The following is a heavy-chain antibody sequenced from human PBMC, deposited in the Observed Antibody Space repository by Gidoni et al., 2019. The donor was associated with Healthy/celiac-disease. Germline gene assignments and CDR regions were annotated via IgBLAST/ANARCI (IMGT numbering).Heavy chain of an antibody. CDR2: IKQDGSEK. J-gene: IGHJ4*02. D-gene: IGHD2-15*01. CDR1: GFPFSSYW. V-gene: IGHV3-7*01. CDR3: ARDDCSGGSCYCDY. Sequence: EVQLVESGGGLVQPGGSLRLSCAASGFPFSSYWMSWVRQAPGKGLEWVANIKQDGSEKYYVDSVKGRFTISRDNAKNSLYLQMNSLRAEDTAVYYCARDDCSGGSCYCDYWGQGTLVTVSS.